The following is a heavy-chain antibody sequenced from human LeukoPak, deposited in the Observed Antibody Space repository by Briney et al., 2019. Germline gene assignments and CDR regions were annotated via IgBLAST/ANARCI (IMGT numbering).Heavy chain of an antibody. D-gene: IGHD1-26*01. V-gene: IGHV3-23*01. CDR3: ARTVGATDWFDP. CDR2: ISGSGGST. CDR1: GFTFSSYA. J-gene: IGHJ5*02. Sequence: GGSLRLSCAASGFTFSSYAMSWVRQAPGKGLEWVSAISGSGGSTYYADSVKGRFTISRDNSKNTLYLQMNSLRAEDTAVYYCARTVGATDWFDPWGQGTLVTVSS.